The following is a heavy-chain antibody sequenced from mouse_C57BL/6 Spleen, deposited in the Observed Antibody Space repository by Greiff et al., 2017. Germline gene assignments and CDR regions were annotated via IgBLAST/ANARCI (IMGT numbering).Heavy chain of an antibody. CDR2: IYPGSGNT. D-gene: IGHD1-1*01. Sequence: QVQLQQSGAELVRPGASVKLSCKASGYTFTDYYINWVKQRPGQGLEWIARIYPGSGNTYYNEKFKGKATLTAEKSSSTAYMQLSSLTSEESAVYFCARAVDGSSRYFDYWGQGTTLTVSS. CDR1: GYTFTDYY. CDR3: ARAVDGSSRYFDY. V-gene: IGHV1-76*01. J-gene: IGHJ2*01.